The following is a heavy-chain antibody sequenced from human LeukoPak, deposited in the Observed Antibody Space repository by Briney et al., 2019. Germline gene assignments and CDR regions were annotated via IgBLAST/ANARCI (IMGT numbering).Heavy chain of an antibody. V-gene: IGHV4-31*03. Sequence: ASETLSLTCTVSGVSISSGGYYWRWLRQHPGKGLEWIGYIYYSGSTYYNPSLKSRVTISVDTSKNQFSLKLSSVTAADTAVYYCARVRGGWYDYGMDVWGQGTTVTVSS. D-gene: IGHD6-19*01. CDR1: GVSISSGGYY. J-gene: IGHJ6*02. CDR3: ARVRGGWYDYGMDV. CDR2: IYYSGST.